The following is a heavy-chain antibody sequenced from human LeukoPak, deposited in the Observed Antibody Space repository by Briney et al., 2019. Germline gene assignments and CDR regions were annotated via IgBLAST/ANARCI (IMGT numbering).Heavy chain of an antibody. V-gene: IGHV4-34*01. CDR2: INHSGST. D-gene: IGHD1-26*01. Sequence: SENLSLTCAVYGGSFSGYYWSWIRQPPGKGLEWIGEINHSGSTNYNPSLKSRVTISVDTSKNQFSLKLSSVTAADTAVYYCARAGGATIPFDYWGQGTLVTVSS. CDR3: ARAGGATIPFDY. J-gene: IGHJ4*02. CDR1: GGSFSGYY.